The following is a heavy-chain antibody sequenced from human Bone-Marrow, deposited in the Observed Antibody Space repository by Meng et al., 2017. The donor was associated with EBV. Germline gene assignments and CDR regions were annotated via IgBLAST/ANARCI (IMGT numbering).Heavy chain of an antibody. CDR1: GGDFRITG. Sequence: QVQLVQSGAEVKKPGSSVKVSCKASGGDFRITGISWLRRGPGQGLEWMGGFLPILGAPNYAQRFQDRVTITADESTSTGYMELRILRSDDTAVYYCAIESGSGYCSNYWGQGTLVTVSS. CDR2: FLPILGAP. J-gene: IGHJ4*02. D-gene: IGHD5-18*01. CDR3: AIESGSGYCSNY. V-gene: IGHV1-69*01.